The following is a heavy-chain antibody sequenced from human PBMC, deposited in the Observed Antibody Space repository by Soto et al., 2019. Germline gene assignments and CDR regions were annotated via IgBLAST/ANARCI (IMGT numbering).Heavy chain of an antibody. Sequence: RESLKTSCQGSGYSFTSNWIGWGRQMPGKGLEWMGIIYPGDSDTRYSPSFQGQVTISADKSISTAYLQWSSLKASDTAMYYCARPYDSSGYTDAFDIWGQGTMVTVSS. V-gene: IGHV5-51*01. CDR3: ARPYDSSGYTDAFDI. D-gene: IGHD3-22*01. CDR1: GYSFTSNW. J-gene: IGHJ3*02. CDR2: IYPGDSDT.